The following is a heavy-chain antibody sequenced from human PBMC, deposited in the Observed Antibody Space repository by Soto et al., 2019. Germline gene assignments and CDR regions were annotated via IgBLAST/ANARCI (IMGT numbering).Heavy chain of an antibody. CDR2: ITPIFGTA. J-gene: IGHJ6*02. CDR1: GGTFSSYA. D-gene: IGHD6-13*01. Sequence: GASVKVSCKAPGGTFSSYAISWVRQAPGQGLEWMGGITPIFGTANYAQKFQGRVTITADESTSTAYMELSSLRSEDTAVYYCARDGIATHRYYYYGMDVGGQGTTVTVSS. CDR3: ARDGIATHRYYYYGMDV. V-gene: IGHV1-69*13.